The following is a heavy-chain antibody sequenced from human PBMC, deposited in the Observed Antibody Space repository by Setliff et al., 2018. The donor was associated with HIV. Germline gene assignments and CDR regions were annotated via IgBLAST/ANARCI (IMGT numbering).Heavy chain of an antibody. Sequence: SETLSLTCTVSGGSISNSRYYWSWIRQPPGKGLEWIGSIYYSGSTYYNPSLKSRVTISVDTSKNQFSLKLSSVTAADASVYYCASRVYYYDSSGYLREEGFDPWGQGTLVTVSS. J-gene: IGHJ5*02. CDR2: IYYSGST. D-gene: IGHD3-22*01. CDR3: ASRVYYYDSSGYLREEGFDP. V-gene: IGHV4-39*01. CDR1: GGSISNSRYY.